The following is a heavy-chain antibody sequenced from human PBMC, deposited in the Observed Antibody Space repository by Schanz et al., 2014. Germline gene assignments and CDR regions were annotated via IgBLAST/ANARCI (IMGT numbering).Heavy chain of an antibody. CDR3: TRGGYSYALSAFDI. Sequence: VQLEQSGAEVKKPGSSVKVSCKASGGTFSSFGINWVRQAPGQGLEWMGWITAYNGDTNYALKLQGRVTMTTDTSTGTAYMELRSLRSDVTALYYCTRGGYSYALSAFDIWGQGTMVTVSS. CDR2: ITAYNGDT. V-gene: IGHV1-18*01. J-gene: IGHJ3*02. D-gene: IGHD5-18*01. CDR1: GGTFSSFG.